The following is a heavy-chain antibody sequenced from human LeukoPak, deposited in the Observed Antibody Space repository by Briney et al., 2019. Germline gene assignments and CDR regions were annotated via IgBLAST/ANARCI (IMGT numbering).Heavy chain of an antibody. D-gene: IGHD4-17*01. Sequence: PGGSLRLSCAGSGFTFSSYGMHWVRQAPGKGLEWVAFIRYDGSNKYYADSVKGRFTISRDNAKNSLYLQTNSLRAEDTAVYYCARESGSVTSEVDFDYWGQGTLVTVSS. CDR3: ARESGSVTSEVDFDY. J-gene: IGHJ4*02. CDR2: IRYDGSNK. V-gene: IGHV3-30*02. CDR1: GFTFSSYG.